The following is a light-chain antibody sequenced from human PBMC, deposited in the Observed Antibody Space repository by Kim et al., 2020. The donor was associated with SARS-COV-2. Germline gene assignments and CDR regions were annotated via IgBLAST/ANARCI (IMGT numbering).Light chain of an antibody. J-gene: IGKJ2*03. Sequence: SASVGDRVTITCRASQSISSWLAWYRQQPGKAPNLLIFDASTLNTGVPSRFSGSGSGTEFALTISSLQPDDFATYYCQQYDSYPYSFGPGTKLEI. V-gene: IGKV1-5*01. CDR1: QSISSW. CDR2: DAS. CDR3: QQYDSYPYS.